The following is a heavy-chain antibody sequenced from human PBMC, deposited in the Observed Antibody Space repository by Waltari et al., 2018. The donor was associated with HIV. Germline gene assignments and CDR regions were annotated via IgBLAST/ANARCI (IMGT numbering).Heavy chain of an antibody. CDR2: ISAYNGNR. Sequence: QVQLVKSGAEVKKPGAPVTVSCTASGYTFTRYGIRWGRQAPGQGLEWMGWISAYNGNRNYAQKFQGRVTMTTDTSTITAYMGLRSLRSDDTAVYYCARYPEAFDWLLGPYYFDSWGQGTLVTVSS. CDR3: ARYPEAFDWLLGPYYFDS. J-gene: IGHJ4*02. D-gene: IGHD3-9*01. CDR1: GYTFTRYG. V-gene: IGHV1-18*01.